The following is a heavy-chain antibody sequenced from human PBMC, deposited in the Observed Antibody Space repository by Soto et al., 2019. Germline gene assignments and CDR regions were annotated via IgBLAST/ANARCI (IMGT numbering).Heavy chain of an antibody. Sequence: KTSETLSLTCTVSGGSISSSSYYWGWIRQPPGKGLEWIGSIYYSGSTYYNPSLKSRVTISVDTSKNQFSLKLSSVTAADTAVYYCARHLEGGYYGSGSYYYGMDVWGQGTTVTVSS. CDR3: ARHLEGGYYGSGSYYYGMDV. V-gene: IGHV4-39*01. CDR1: GGSISSSSYY. J-gene: IGHJ6*02. CDR2: IYYSGST. D-gene: IGHD3-10*01.